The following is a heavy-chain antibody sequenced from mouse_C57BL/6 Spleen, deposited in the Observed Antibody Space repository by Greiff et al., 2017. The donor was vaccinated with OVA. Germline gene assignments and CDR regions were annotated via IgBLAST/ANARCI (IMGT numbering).Heavy chain of an antibody. CDR3: AIYPPYYGRSNAWFAY. D-gene: IGHD1-1*01. CDR2: IHPSDSDT. Sequence: VQLQQSGAELVKPGASVKVSCKASGYTFTSYWMHWVKQRPGQGLEWIGRIHPSDSDTNYNQKFKGKATLTVDKSSSTAYMERSSLTSEDSAVYYCAIYPPYYGRSNAWFAYWGQGTLVTVSA. CDR1: GYTFTSYW. V-gene: IGHV1-74*01. J-gene: IGHJ3*01.